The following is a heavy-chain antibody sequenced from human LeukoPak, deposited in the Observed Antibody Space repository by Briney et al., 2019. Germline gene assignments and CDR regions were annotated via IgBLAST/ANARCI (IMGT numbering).Heavy chain of an antibody. Sequence: ASVKVSCKVSGYTLTELSMHWVRQAPGKGLEWMGGFDPEDGETIYAQKFQGRVTMTEDTSTDTAYMELSSLRSEDTAVYYCATHSSSWTESYYGMDVWGQGTTVTVSS. CDR1: GYTLTELS. V-gene: IGHV1-24*01. J-gene: IGHJ6*02. CDR3: ATHSSSWTESYYGMDV. D-gene: IGHD6-13*01. CDR2: FDPEDGET.